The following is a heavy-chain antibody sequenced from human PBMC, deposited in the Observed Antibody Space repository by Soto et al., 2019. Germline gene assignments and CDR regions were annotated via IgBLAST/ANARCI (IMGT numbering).Heavy chain of an antibody. D-gene: IGHD1-26*01. V-gene: IGHV4-31*03. CDR3: ARVVKGPSGRWPARETYFDY. CDR2: IYYSGST. CDR1: GGSISSGGYY. Sequence: QVQLQESGPGLVKPSQTLSLTCTVSGGSISSGGYYWSWIRQHPGKGLEWIGYIYYSGSTYYNPSLKSRVTISVDTSKNSFSLKLSSVTAADTAVYYCARVVKGPSGRWPARETYFDYWGQGTLLTVSS. J-gene: IGHJ4*02.